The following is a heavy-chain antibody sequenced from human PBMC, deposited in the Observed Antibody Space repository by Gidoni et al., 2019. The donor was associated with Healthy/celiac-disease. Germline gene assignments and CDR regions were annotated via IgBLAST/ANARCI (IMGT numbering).Heavy chain of an antibody. CDR3: ARERGQWLDHDAFDI. V-gene: IGHV1-69*08. Sequence: QVQLVQSGAEVKKPGSSVKVSCKAAGGTFSSYTISWVRQAPGQGIEWMGRIIPILGIANYAQKFQGRVTITADKSTSTAYMELSSLRSEDTAVYYCARERGQWLDHDAFDIWGQGTMVTVSS. CDR2: IIPILGIA. D-gene: IGHD6-19*01. CDR1: GGTFSSYT. J-gene: IGHJ3*02.